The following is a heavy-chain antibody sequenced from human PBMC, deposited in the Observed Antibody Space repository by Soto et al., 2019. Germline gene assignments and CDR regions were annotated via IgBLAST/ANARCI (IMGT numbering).Heavy chain of an antibody. CDR2: INCGSGNT. D-gene: IGHD6-19*01. CDR3: ARGYTSGWTFAF. Sequence: QVQLVQSGAEVKQPGASASVSCKASGYNFTTYVVHWLRQAPGQGPEWMGWINCGSGNTVYSQKFQGRVNFTRDTSARTAYMDLNSLPSGDTAVYYCARGYTSGWTFAFWGRGTLVTVSS. CDR1: GYNFTTYV. J-gene: IGHJ4*02. V-gene: IGHV1-3*01.